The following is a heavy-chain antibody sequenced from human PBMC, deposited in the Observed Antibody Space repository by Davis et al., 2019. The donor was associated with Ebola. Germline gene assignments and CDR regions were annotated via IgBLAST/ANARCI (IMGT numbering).Heavy chain of an antibody. Sequence: SETLSLTCTVSGGSISGYYWSWIRQPPGKGLEWIGEINHSGSTNYNPSLKSRVTISVDTSKNQFSLKLSSVTAADTAVYYCARPLHGDYDSSRFDPWGQGTLVTVSS. CDR3: ARPLHGDYDSSRFDP. CDR1: GGSISGYY. J-gene: IGHJ5*02. V-gene: IGHV4-34*01. D-gene: IGHD4-17*01. CDR2: INHSGST.